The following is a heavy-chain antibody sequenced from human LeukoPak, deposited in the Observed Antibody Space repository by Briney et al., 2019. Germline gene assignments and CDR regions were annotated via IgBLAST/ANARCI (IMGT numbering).Heavy chain of an antibody. J-gene: IGHJ5*02. V-gene: IGHV1-46*01. CDR2: INPSGSAT. Sequence: ASVKVSCKASGYTFISYYKHWVRQAPGQGLEWMGVINPSGSATIYTQNFQGRVTMTRDTSTSTVYMELSSLRSEDTAIYYCARDNSRSEGGITFWWFDLWGQGTLVTVSS. D-gene: IGHD3-16*01. CDR1: GYTFISYY. CDR3: ARDNSRSEGGITFWWFDL.